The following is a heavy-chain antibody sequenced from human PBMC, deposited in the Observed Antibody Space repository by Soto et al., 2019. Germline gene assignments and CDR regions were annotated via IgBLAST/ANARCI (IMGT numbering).Heavy chain of an antibody. J-gene: IGHJ4*02. CDR1: GFIFNTYS. CDR2: ISPSGSYM. Sequence: GGSLRLSCAASGFIFNTYSMDWVRQAPGKGLEWVTSISPSGSYMYYGDSLKGRFTVSRDNAKNSLYLQMDSLRADDTAIYYCARFGLVTFDCWGQGTLVTVSS. CDR3: ARFGLVTFDC. D-gene: IGHD3-3*01. V-gene: IGHV3-21*01.